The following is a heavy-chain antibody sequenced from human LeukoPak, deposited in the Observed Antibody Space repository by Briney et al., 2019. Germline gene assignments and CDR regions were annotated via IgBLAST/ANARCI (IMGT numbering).Heavy chain of an antibody. CDR2: ISASAGTT. CDR3: AKDPASYEYYFDY. D-gene: IGHD5-12*01. CDR1: GFTFSGYA. J-gene: IGHJ4*02. V-gene: IGHV3-23*01. Sequence: PGGSLRLSCAASGFTFSGYAMSWVRQAPGKGLDWVSSISASAGTTYYADSVKGRFTISRDNSKNTLDLQMNSLRAEDTAVYYCAKDPASYEYYFDYWGQGTLVTVSS.